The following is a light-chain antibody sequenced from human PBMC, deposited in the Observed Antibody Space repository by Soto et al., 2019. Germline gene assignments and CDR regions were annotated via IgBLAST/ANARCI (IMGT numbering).Light chain of an antibody. J-gene: IGKJ1*01. CDR2: DAS. Sequence: DIQMTQSPATLSASVGDRVTITCRASPSISSWLAWYQQKPGKVPKLLIDDASSLERGVPSRFSGSGSGTEFTLTNSSLQTDDFATYYCQQYNAYPWTVGQGTRVEIK. V-gene: IGKV1-5*01. CDR1: PSISSW. CDR3: QQYNAYPWT.